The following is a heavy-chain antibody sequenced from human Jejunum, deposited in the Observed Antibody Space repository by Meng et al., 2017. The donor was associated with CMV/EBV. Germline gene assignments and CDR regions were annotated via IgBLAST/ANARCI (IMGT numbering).Heavy chain of an antibody. V-gene: IGHV4-39*07. CDR1: GDSISSGRHF. Sequence: QLQGSGPGLGKPPETLVLPCTVSGDSISSGRHFWGWIRQAPGKGLEWIATIHYTETTHYNPSLKSRITISVDTSKNQISLKVNSVTAADTAMYYCAADISTAWFYYWGQGTLVTVSS. D-gene: IGHD2-2*01. CDR2: IHYTETT. CDR3: AADISTAWFYY. J-gene: IGHJ4*02.